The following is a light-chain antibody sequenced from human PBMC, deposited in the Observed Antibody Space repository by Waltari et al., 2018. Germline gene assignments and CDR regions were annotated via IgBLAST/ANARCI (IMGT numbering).Light chain of an antibody. CDR2: DDT. CDR1: RLGAFS. Sequence: SYVLTKPPSLSVAPGSTARITCGGNRLGAFSVPWYQHKPGQAPVLVIYDDTARPSGIPERLSGSNSGNMATLTIRLVEAGDEADYYCQVWDSSGDHGVFGGGTKLTVL. J-gene: IGLJ3*02. CDR3: QVWDSSGDHGV. V-gene: IGLV3-21*03.